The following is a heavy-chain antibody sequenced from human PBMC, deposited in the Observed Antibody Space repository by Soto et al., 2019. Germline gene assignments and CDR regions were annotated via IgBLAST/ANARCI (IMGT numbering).Heavy chain of an antibody. Sequence: ASVKVSCKASGYAFLNYGITWVRQAPGQGLECMGWIIPIFGTANYAQKFQGRVTITADESTSTAYMELSSLRSEDTAVYYCARDPAHYDILTGYSSGAGYAFDIWGQGTMVTVSS. CDR1: GYAFLNYG. J-gene: IGHJ3*02. CDR3: ARDPAHYDILTGYSSGAGYAFDI. CDR2: IIPIFGTA. D-gene: IGHD3-9*01. V-gene: IGHV1-69*13.